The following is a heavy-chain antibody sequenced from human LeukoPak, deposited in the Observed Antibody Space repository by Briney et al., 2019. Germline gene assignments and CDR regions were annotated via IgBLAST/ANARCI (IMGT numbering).Heavy chain of an antibody. Sequence: GGSLRLSCAASGFSFSAYWMTWVRQAPGTGLEWVANINPAGSETYYVDPVKGRFSISRDNAKNLVYLQMNSLRAEDTAVYHCARFAYVAAVDVWGQGTPVTVSS. CDR1: GFSFSAYW. D-gene: IGHD2-15*01. V-gene: IGHV3-7*01. CDR3: ARFAYVAAVDV. CDR2: INPAGSET. J-gene: IGHJ4*02.